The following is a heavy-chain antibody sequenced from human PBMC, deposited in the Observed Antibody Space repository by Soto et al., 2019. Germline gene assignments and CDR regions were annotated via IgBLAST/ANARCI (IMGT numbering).Heavy chain of an antibody. D-gene: IGHD3-22*01. CDR1: GYTFTSYA. Sequence: GASVKVSCKASGYTFTSYAMHWVRQAPGQRLEWMGWINAGNGNTKYSQKFQGRVTITRDTSASTAYMELSSLRSEDTAVYYCARGPYSYDSSGYPYYFDYWGQGTLVTVSS. CDR3: ARGPYSYDSSGYPYYFDY. CDR2: INAGNGNT. J-gene: IGHJ4*02. V-gene: IGHV1-3*01.